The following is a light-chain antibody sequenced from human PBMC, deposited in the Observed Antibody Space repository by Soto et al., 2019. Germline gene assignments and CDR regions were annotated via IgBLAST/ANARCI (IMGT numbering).Light chain of an antibody. CDR3: QSYDSSLSGRV. J-gene: IGLJ2*01. CDR1: SSNIGTGYD. Sequence: QSVLTQPPSVSGAPGQRVTISCTGSSSNIGTGYDVHWYQQLPGTAPKLLIYGNNNRPSGVPDRFSGSKSDTSASLAITGLQAEDEADYYRQSYDSSLSGRVFGGGTKLTVL. CDR2: GNN. V-gene: IGLV1-40*01.